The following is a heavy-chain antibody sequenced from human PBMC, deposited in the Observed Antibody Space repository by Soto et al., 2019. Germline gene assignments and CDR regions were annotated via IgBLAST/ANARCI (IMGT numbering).Heavy chain of an antibody. CDR1: GFTFSNAL. Sequence: GGSLRLSCAASGFTFSNALMSWVRQAPGKGLEWVGRIKSKTDGGTTDYAAPVKGRFTISRDDSKNTMYLQMNSLKTEDTAMYYCTTDRGMLDNLSVAWGKGXLV. CDR2: IKSKTDGGTT. J-gene: IGHJ5*02. D-gene: IGHD2-8*01. V-gene: IGHV3-15*01. CDR3: TTDRGMLDNLSVA.